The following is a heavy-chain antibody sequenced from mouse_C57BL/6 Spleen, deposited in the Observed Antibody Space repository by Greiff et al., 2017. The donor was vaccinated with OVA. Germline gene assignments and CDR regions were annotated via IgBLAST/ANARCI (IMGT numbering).Heavy chain of an antibody. CDR1: GYTFTSYW. D-gene: IGHD1-1*01. CDR2: IDPSDSET. Sequence: QVQLQQPGAELVRPGSSVKLSCKASGYTFTSYWMHWVKQRPIQGLEWIGNIDPSDSETHYNQKFKDKATLTVDKSSSTAYMQLSSLTSEDSAVYYCATTVVAENAMDYWGQGTSVTVSS. V-gene: IGHV1-52*01. CDR3: ATTVVAENAMDY. J-gene: IGHJ4*01.